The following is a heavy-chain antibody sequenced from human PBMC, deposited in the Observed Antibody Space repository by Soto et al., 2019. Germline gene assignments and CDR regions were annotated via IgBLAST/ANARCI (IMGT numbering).Heavy chain of an antibody. CDR1: GGSVNSGGYF. V-gene: IGHV4-31*03. Sequence: SEILSLTCTVSGGSVNSGGYFWSWIRQHPGRGLEWIGYIYYSGNSYYNPSLRSRVTISVDLSKNQFSLNLTSVTAADTAVYYCARRIGTTASYFFDYWGQGTLVTVSS. CDR2: IYYSGNS. J-gene: IGHJ4*02. CDR3: ARRIGTTASYFFDY. D-gene: IGHD1-7*01.